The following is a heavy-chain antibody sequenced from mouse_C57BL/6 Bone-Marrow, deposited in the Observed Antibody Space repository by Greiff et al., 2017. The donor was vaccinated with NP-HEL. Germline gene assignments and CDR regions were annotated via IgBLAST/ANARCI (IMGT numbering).Heavy chain of an antibody. CDR3: ARNYPNFDY. D-gene: IGHD2-1*01. J-gene: IGHJ2*01. V-gene: IGHV1-54*01. CDR1: GYAFTNYL. Sequence: VKLMESGAELVRPGTSVKVSCKASGYAFTNYLIEWVKQRPGQGLEWIGVINPGSGGTNYNEKFKGKATLTADKSSSTAYMQLSSLTSEDSAVYFCARNYPNFDYWGQGTTLTVSS. CDR2: INPGSGGT.